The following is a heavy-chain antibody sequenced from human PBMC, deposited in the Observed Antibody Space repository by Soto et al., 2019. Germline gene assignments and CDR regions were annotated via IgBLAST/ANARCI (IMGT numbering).Heavy chain of an antibody. CDR3: ARDLGSGYDPGDY. CDR2: IISIFGTP. D-gene: IGHD5-12*01. Sequence: QVQLVQSGAEVKKPGSSVKVSCKASGGTFNSYVFNWVRQAPGQGLEGMGGIISIFGTPNYGQKFQGRVTITADDSTSTGFMELSSLTSEDTAIYYCARDLGSGYDPGDYWGQGPLVTVSS. CDR1: GGTFNSYV. V-gene: IGHV1-69*12. J-gene: IGHJ4*02.